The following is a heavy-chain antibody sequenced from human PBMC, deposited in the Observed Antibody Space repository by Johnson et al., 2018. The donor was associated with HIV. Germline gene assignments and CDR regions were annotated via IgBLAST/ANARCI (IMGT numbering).Heavy chain of an antibody. Sequence: VQLVESGGGVVRPGGSLRLSCAASGFTFDDYGMSWVRQVPGKGLEWVSGINWNGGTIGYTDSVKGRFTISRDNAKNTQYLQMNSLRVEDTAVYYCARDHGQLWLLPAFDIWGQGTMVTVSS. CDR2: INWNGGTI. J-gene: IGHJ3*02. CDR1: GFTFDDYG. V-gene: IGHV3-20*04. D-gene: IGHD5-18*01. CDR3: ARDHGQLWLLPAFDI.